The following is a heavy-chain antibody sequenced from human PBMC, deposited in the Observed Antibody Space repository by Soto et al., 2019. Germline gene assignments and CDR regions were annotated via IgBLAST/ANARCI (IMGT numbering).Heavy chain of an antibody. V-gene: IGHV4-39*01. CDR1: GGSISSSSYY. D-gene: IGHD6-13*01. CDR3: ATQGSAKYSSSWPCFDY. CDR2: IYYSGST. Sequence: QLQLQESGPGLVKPSETLSLTYTVSGGSISSSSYYWGWIRQPPGKGLEWIGSIYYSGSTYYNPSLKSRVTISVDTSKNQFSLKLSSVTAADTAVYYCATQGSAKYSSSWPCFDYWGQGTLVTVSS. J-gene: IGHJ4*02.